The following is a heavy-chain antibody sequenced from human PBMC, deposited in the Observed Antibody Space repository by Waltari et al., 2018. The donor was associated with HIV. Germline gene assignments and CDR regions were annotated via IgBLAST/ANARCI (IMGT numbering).Heavy chain of an antibody. CDR3: ARDINGGWGY. J-gene: IGHJ4*02. D-gene: IGHD7-27*01. Sequence: EVQMVESGGGLVQPGGSLSLSCPASGFTCSNYTLNWVRQDPGKGLEWVSYISRSSSSIFYADSVKGRFTISRDNAKNSLYLQMNSLRVEDTAVYYCARDINGGWGYWGQGTLVTVAS. V-gene: IGHV3-48*01. CDR2: ISRSSSSI. CDR1: GFTCSNYT.